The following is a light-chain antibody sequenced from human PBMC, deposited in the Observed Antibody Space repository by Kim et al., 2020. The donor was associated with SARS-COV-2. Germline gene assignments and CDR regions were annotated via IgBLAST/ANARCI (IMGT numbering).Light chain of an antibody. J-gene: IGLJ1*01. CDR3: QSADSSGMV. CDR2: KDS. Sequence: VSPGQRARITFSEDALQKQYAYWYQQKPGQAPVLVIYKDSERPSGIPERFSGSSSGTTVTLTISGVQAEDEADYYCQSADSSGMVFGTGTKVTVL. V-gene: IGLV3-25*03. CDR1: ALQKQY.